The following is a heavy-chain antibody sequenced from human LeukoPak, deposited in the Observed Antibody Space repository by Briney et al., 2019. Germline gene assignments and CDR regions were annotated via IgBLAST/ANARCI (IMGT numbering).Heavy chain of an antibody. V-gene: IGHV1-69*13. Sequence: GASVKVSCKASGGTFSIYAISWVRQAPGQGLEWMGGIIPIFGTANYAQKFQGRVTITADESTSTAYMELSSLRSEDTAVYYCARDPRYSGYDAEPTGFDYWGQGTLVTVSS. CDR1: GGTFSIYA. CDR2: IIPIFGTA. CDR3: ARDPRYSGYDAEPTGFDY. J-gene: IGHJ4*02. D-gene: IGHD5-12*01.